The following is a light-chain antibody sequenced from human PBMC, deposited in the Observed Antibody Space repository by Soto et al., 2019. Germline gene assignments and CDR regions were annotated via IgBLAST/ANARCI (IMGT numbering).Light chain of an antibody. J-gene: IGKJ4*01. V-gene: IGKV1-5*01. CDR2: DAS. Sequence: GDRVTITCRASQSISSWLAWYQQRPGKAPNLLIYDASSLESGGPSRCSGSGSGTDFALTITSLQDQDVASSYYQQYNTYFSLAFGRGTKVDI. CDR3: QQYNTYFSLA. CDR1: QSISSW.